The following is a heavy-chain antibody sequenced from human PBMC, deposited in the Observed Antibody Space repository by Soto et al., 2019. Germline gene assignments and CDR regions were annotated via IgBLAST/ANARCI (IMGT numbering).Heavy chain of an antibody. CDR3: ARNRFDY. CDR1: VGSFSGYY. CDR2: INHSGST. Sequence: SETLSLTCAVYVGSFSGYYWSWIRQPPGKGLEWIGEINHSGSTNYNPSLKSRVTISVDTSKNQFSLKLSSVTAADTAVYYCARNRFDYWGQGTLVTVSS. J-gene: IGHJ4*02. V-gene: IGHV4-34*01.